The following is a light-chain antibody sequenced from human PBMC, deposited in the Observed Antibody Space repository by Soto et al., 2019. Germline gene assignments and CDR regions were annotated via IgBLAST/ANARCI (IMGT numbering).Light chain of an antibody. Sequence: EIVLTQSPAILSLSPGERATLSCRASPSVGRYLVWYQQKPGQAPSLLIYDASNRATGVPARFSGSGSGTDFTLTISSLESEDFAVYYCQHRNNWPWTLGQGTRVEIK. J-gene: IGKJ1*01. V-gene: IGKV3-11*01. CDR2: DAS. CDR3: QHRNNWPWT. CDR1: PSVGRY.